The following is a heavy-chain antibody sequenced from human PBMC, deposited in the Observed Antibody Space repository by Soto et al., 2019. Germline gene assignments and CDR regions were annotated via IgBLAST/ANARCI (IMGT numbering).Heavy chain of an antibody. D-gene: IGHD1-26*01. CDR2: ISSGGSYI. V-gene: IGHV3-21*01. Sequence: PGGSLRLSCAASGFTFSSYSMNWVRQAPGKGLEWVSSISSGGSYIYYADSVKGRFTISRDNAKNSLYLQMNSLRAEDMAVYYCARAPSNVGSYYGMDVWGQGTMVTSP. CDR1: GFTFSSYS. J-gene: IGHJ6*02. CDR3: ARAPSNVGSYYGMDV.